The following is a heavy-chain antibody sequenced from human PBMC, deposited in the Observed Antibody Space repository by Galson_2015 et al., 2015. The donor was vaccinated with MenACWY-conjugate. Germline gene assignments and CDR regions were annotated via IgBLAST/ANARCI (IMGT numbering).Heavy chain of an antibody. CDR1: GFTFSIYW. V-gene: IGHV3-74*01. Sequence: SLRLSCAASGFTFSIYWMHWVRQAPGKGLVWVSRINSDGSNTNYADSVKGRFTISRDNAKNTLYLQMNSLRAEDTAVYYCARDALGLPATAAYLDYWGQGTLVTVSS. CDR2: INSDGSNT. J-gene: IGHJ4*02. D-gene: IGHD2-21*01. CDR3: ARDALGLPATAAYLDY.